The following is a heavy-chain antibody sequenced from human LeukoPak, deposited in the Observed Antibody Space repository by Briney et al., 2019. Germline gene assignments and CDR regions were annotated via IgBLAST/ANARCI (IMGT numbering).Heavy chain of an antibody. J-gene: IGHJ1*01. V-gene: IGHV3-30-3*01. CDR2: ISSDENTK. D-gene: IGHD6-13*01. CDR1: GFTFSDYA. CDR3: ARGSYSSSWYGSEYFHH. Sequence: GGSLRLSCAAAGFTFSDYATHWVRQAPGKGLEWVAVISSDENTKHYAYSVKGRFTISRDNAKNTLYLQMNSLRAEDTAVYFCARGSYSSSWYGSEYFHHWGQGTLVTVS.